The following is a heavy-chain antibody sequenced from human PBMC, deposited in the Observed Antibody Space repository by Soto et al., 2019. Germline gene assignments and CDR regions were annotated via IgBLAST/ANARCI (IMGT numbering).Heavy chain of an antibody. J-gene: IGHJ6*02. V-gene: IGHV1-2*02. D-gene: IGHD3-10*01. CDR2: INPNSGGT. CDR3: ARRLGGGGDYFYGMDV. Sequence: QVQLVQSGAEVKKPGASVKVSCKTSGYTFNEYYIHWMRQVPGQGPEWMGWINPNSGGTKYAKKFQAAIPMTSATSPSTASMGLRGLRSDAPATYFWARRLGGGGDYFYGMDVWGQGTAVIVSS. CDR1: GYTFNEYY.